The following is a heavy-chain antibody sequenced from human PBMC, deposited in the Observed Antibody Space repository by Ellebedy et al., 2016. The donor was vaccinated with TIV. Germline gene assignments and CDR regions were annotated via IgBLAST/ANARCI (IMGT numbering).Heavy chain of an antibody. Sequence: GESLKISXAASGFTFSSYWMHWVRQAPGKGLEWAANIKQDGSVKKYVDSVKGRFTISRDNGKNSLYLQMNSLRGEDTAVYYCAREVGGGGAYWGQGTLVTVSS. CDR1: GFTFSSYW. J-gene: IGHJ4*02. CDR3: AREVGGGGAY. CDR2: IKQDGSVK. D-gene: IGHD2-21*01. V-gene: IGHV3-7*01.